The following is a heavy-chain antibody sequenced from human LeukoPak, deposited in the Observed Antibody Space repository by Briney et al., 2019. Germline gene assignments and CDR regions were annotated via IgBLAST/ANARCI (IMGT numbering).Heavy chain of an antibody. CDR1: GYTFTSYG. CDR3: ARALPGAGFPYYFDY. V-gene: IGHV1-18*01. CDR2: ISAYNGNT. Sequence: ASVTVSCKASGYTFTSYGISWVRQAPGQGLEWMGWISAYNGNTNYAQKLQGRVTMTTDTSTSTAYMELRSLRSDDTAVYYCARALPGAGFPYYFDYWGQGTLVTVSS. D-gene: IGHD1-14*01. J-gene: IGHJ4*02.